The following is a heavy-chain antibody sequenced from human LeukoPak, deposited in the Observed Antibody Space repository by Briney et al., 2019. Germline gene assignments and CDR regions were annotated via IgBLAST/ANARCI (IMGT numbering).Heavy chain of an antibody. Sequence: SVKVSCKASGGTFSSYAISWVRQAPGQGLERMGGIIPIFGTANYAQKFQGRVTITADESTSTAYMELSSLRSEDTAVYYCARGQQWLVVWFDPWGQGTLVTVSS. D-gene: IGHD6-19*01. V-gene: IGHV1-69*13. CDR2: IIPIFGTA. CDR1: GGTFSSYA. CDR3: ARGQQWLVVWFDP. J-gene: IGHJ5*02.